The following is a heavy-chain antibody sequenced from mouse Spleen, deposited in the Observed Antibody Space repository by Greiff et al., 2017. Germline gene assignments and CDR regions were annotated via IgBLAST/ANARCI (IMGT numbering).Heavy chain of an antibody. J-gene: IGHJ2*01. V-gene: IGHV5-16*01. CDR2: INYDGSST. CDR1: GFTFSDYY. CDR3: ARDMGGNYPFDY. Sequence: DVMLVESEGGLVQPGSSMKLSCTASGFTFSDYYMAWVRQVPEKGLEWVANINYDGSSTYYLDSLKSRFIISRDNAKNILYLQMSSLKSEDTATYYCARDMGGNYPFDYWGQGTTLTVSS. D-gene: IGHD2-1*01.